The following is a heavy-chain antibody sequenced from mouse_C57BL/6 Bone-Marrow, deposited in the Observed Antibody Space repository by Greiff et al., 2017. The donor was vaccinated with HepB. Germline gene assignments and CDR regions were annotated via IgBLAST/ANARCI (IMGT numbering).Heavy chain of an antibody. J-gene: IGHJ3*01. CDR2: ISSGGSYT. CDR1: GFTFSSYG. CDR3: ARQGAY. V-gene: IGHV5-6*01. Sequence: DVQLVESGGDLVKPGGSLKLSCAASGFTFSSYGMSWVRQTPDKRLEWVATISSGGSYTYYPDSVKGRFTISRDNAKNTLYLQMSSLKYEDTAMYYCARQGAYWGQGTLVTVSA.